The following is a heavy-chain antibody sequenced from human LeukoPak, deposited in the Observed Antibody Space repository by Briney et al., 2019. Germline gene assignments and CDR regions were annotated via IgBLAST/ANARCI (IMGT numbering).Heavy chain of an antibody. CDR1: GFTVSSNY. V-gene: IGHV3-66*01. CDR2: TYSGGST. J-gene: IGHJ6*03. D-gene: IGHD6-13*01. Sequence: GGSLRLSCAASGFTVSSNYMTWVRQAPGKGLEWVSVTYSGGSTYYADSVKGRFTISRDNSKNTLYLQMNSLRAEDTAVYYCARDGGSSWYGDYYYYYMDVWGKGTTVTVSS. CDR3: ARDGGSSWYGDYYYYYMDV.